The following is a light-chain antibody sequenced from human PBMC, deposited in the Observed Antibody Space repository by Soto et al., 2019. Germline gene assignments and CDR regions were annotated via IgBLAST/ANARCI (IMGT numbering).Light chain of an antibody. CDR3: CSYAGSSTVV. V-gene: IGLV2-23*02. CDR1: RSDVGSHSA. Sequence: QSVLTQPASVSGSPGQSITISCTGTRSDVGSHSAVSWYQQDPGKAPRLIIYDVSKRPSGVSNRFSGSKSGNTASLTISGLQAEDEANYYCCSYAGSSTVVFGGGTKLTVL. CDR2: DVS. J-gene: IGLJ2*01.